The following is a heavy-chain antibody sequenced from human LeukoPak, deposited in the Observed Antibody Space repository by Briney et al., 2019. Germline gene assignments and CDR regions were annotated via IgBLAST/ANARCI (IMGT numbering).Heavy chain of an antibody. CDR2: IIPILGIA. V-gene: IGHV1-69*04. CDR1: GGTFSSYA. J-gene: IGHJ4*02. CDR3: ARDQDGDYDGTY. Sequence: ASVKVSCKASGGTFSSYAISWVRQAPGQGLEWMGRIIPILGIANYAQKFQGRVTITADKSTSTAYMELSSLRSEDTAVYYCARDQDGDYDGTYWGQGTLVTVSS. D-gene: IGHD4-23*01.